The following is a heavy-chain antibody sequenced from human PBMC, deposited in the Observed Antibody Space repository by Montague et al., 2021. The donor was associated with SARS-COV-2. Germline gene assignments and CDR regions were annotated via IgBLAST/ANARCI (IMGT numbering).Heavy chain of an antibody. CDR1: GFSLSTSGMC. Sequence: PALVKPTQTLTLTCTFSGFSLSTSGMCVSWIRQPPGKALEWLALIDWDDDKYYSTSLKARLTISKDTSKNQVVLTMTNMDPVDTATYYCARIRVVWGVIWFYGMDVWGQGTTVTVSS. D-gene: IGHD3-10*01. J-gene: IGHJ6*02. V-gene: IGHV2-70*01. CDR3: ARIRVVWGVIWFYGMDV. CDR2: IDWDDDK.